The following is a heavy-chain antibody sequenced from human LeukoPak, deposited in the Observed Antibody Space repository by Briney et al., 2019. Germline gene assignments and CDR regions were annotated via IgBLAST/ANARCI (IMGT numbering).Heavy chain of an antibody. J-gene: IGHJ6*02. CDR3: AKHQQIYGDSLMDV. CDR2: IRGNGART. V-gene: IGHV3-23*01. CDR1: GFTFSNYA. D-gene: IGHD4-17*01. Sequence: PGGSLRVSCAASGFTFSNYAMSWVRQAPGKGLEWVSSIRGNGARTDYADSVKGRFTISRDNSKNTLYLQMNSLRAEDTAVYYCAKHQQIYGDSLMDVWGQGPTVTVSS.